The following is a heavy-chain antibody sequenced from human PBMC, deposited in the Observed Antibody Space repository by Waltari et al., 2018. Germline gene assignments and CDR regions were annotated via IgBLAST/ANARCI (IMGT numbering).Heavy chain of an antibody. Sequence: EGHLVESGGGLVQPGGSLRLSCAASGFTFSSYEMNWVRQAQGKGLEWVSYISSSGSTIYYADSAKGRFTISRDNAKNSLYLQMNSLRAADTAVYYCARGDSSGWYTPGAFDIWGQGTMVTVSS. CDR1: GFTFSSYE. D-gene: IGHD6-19*01. V-gene: IGHV3-48*03. CDR3: ARGDSSGWYTPGAFDI. J-gene: IGHJ3*02. CDR2: ISSSGSTI.